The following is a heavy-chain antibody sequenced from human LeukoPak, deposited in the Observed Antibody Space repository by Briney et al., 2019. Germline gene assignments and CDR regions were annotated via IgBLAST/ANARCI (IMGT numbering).Heavy chain of an antibody. CDR2: IYHSGGT. V-gene: IGHV4-38-2*02. CDR3: ARVQQQLVEGNWFDP. D-gene: IGHD6-13*01. J-gene: IGHJ5*02. CDR1: GYSISSGYY. Sequence: SETLSLTCTVSGYSISSGYYWGWIRQPPGKGLEWIGSIYHSGGTCYNPSLKSRVTISVDTSKNQFSLKLSSVTAADTAVYYCARVQQQLVEGNWFDPWGQGTLVTVSS.